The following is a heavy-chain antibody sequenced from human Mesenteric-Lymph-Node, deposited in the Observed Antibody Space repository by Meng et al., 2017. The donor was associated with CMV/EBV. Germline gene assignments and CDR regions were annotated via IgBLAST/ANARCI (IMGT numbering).Heavy chain of an antibody. J-gene: IGHJ4*02. CDR2: IKQDEHEK. V-gene: IGHV3-7*01. CDR1: GFTFRSYW. D-gene: IGHD5-24*01. CDR3: ARVNYNSGYFDY. Sequence: GESLKISCAASGFTFRSYWMSWVRQAPGKGLEWVANIKQDEHEKYYVDSVKGRFTISRDNAKNSLYLQMSSLRAEDTAVYYCARVNYNSGYFDYWGQGTLVTVSS.